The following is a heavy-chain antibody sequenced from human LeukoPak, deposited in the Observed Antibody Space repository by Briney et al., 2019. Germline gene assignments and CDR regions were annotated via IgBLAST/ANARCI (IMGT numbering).Heavy chain of an antibody. Sequence: ASVKVSCKASVYTFTSYYMLWVRQAPGQGLEWMGWINPNSGGTNYAQKFQGRVTMTRDTSISTAYMELSRLRSDDTAVYYCARQTSSSWYGWGQGTLVTVSS. D-gene: IGHD6-13*01. J-gene: IGHJ4*02. CDR2: INPNSGGT. CDR3: ARQTSSSWYG. V-gene: IGHV1-2*02. CDR1: VYTFTSYY.